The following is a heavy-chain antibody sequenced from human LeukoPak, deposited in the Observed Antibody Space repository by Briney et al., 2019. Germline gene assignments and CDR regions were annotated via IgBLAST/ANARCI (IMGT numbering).Heavy chain of an antibody. D-gene: IGHD1-26*01. J-gene: IGHJ2*01. CDR2: FDPEDGET. V-gene: IGHV1-24*01. CDR3: ATGALVGATVGGGWYFDL. Sequence: ASVKVSCKVSGYTPTELSMHWVRQAPGKGLEWMGGFDPEDGETIYAQKFQGRVTMTEDTSTDTAYMELSSLRSEDTAVYYCATGALVGATVGGGWYFDLWGRGTLVTVSS. CDR1: GYTPTELS.